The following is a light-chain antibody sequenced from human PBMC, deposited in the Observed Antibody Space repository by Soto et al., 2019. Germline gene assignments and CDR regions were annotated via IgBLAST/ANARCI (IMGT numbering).Light chain of an antibody. V-gene: IGLV2-8*01. Sequence: QSELTQPPSASGSPGQSVTISCTGTSSDVGGYNYVSWYQQHPGKAPKLMIYEVSKRPSGVPDRFSGSKSGNTASLTVSGLQAEDEADYYCSSYAGSNNYVFGTGTKLTVL. CDR3: SSYAGSNNYV. CDR1: SSDVGGYNY. CDR2: EVS. J-gene: IGLJ1*01.